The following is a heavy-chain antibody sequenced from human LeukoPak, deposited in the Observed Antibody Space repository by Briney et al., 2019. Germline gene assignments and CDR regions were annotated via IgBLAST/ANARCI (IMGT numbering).Heavy chain of an antibody. Sequence: GGSLGLSCAASGFTFSDYYMSWIRQAPGKGLEWVSYISSSGSTIYYADSVKGRFTISRDNAKNSLYLQMNSLRAEDTAVYYCARDHGGIVVVPAAIEFWGQGTLVTVSS. D-gene: IGHD2-2*02. V-gene: IGHV3-11*01. J-gene: IGHJ4*02. CDR1: GFTFSDYY. CDR3: ARDHGGIVVVPAAIEF. CDR2: ISSSGSTI.